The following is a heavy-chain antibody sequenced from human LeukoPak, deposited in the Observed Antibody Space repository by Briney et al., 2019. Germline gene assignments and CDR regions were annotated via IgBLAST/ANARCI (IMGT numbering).Heavy chain of an antibody. D-gene: IGHD3-10*01. Sequence: SETLSLTCTVSGGSISSYLWSWIRQSPGKGPEWIGYISNSGSTNYNPSLRSRVTISLDTSKNQFSLRLSFVTAADTAVYYCARDKSLRGNWFGNDYWGQGTLVTVFS. CDR2: ISNSGST. CDR3: ARDKSLRGNWFGNDY. V-gene: IGHV4-59*01. J-gene: IGHJ4*02. CDR1: GGSISSYL.